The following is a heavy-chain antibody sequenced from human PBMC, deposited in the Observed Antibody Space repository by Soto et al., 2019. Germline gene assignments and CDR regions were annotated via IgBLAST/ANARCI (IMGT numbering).Heavy chain of an antibody. CDR1: GFTFRSYA. CDR2: ISYDESDK. J-gene: IGHJ4*02. Sequence: GGSLRLSCAASGFTFRSYAMHWVRQAPGKGLEWVAVISYDESDKYYADSLKGRFTISRDNSKNTLYLQMNSLRGEDTAVYYCARDLSVAGPDYWGQGTLVTSPQ. D-gene: IGHD6-19*01. CDR3: ARDLSVAGPDY. V-gene: IGHV3-30*03.